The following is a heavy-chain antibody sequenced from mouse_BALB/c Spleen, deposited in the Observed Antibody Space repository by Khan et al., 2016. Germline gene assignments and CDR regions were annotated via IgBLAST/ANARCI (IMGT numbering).Heavy chain of an antibody. Sequence: VQLQQSGPDLVKPGASVKMSCKASGYTFTSYVIHWVKQKPGQGLEWSGYINPENDGTKYNEKCKGKDTLNSDKSSSTAYMEVSSLTSDYSAFSYCASLYRSQPWFAYWFQGTLVTVSA. V-gene: IGHV1S136*01. D-gene: IGHD2-14*01. CDR3: ASLYRSQPWFAY. CDR2: INPENDGT. CDR1: GYTFTSYV. J-gene: IGHJ3*01.